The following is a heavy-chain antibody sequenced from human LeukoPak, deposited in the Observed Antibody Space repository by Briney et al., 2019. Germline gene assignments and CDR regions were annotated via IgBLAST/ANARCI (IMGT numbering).Heavy chain of an antibody. CDR3: ARERSPYSSSRVSAFDI. Sequence: ASVKVSCKASGYTFSGQFVFWVRQAPGQGLEWMGWINAKSGDTRYAQIFQDRVTMTRDTSISTAYMELSRLRSDDTAVYYCARERSPYSSSRVSAFDIWGQGTMVTVSS. CDR2: INAKSGDT. D-gene: IGHD6-6*01. CDR1: GYTFSGQF. J-gene: IGHJ3*02. V-gene: IGHV1-2*02.